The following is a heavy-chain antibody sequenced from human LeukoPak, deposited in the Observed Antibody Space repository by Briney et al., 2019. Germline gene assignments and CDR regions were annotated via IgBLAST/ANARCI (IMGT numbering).Heavy chain of an antibody. D-gene: IGHD3-22*01. J-gene: IGHJ3*02. CDR2: INPNSGGT. V-gene: IGHV1-2*02. Sequence: ASVKVSCKASGYTFTGYYMHWVRQVPGQGLEWMGWINPNSGGTNYAQKFQGRVTMTRDTSISTAYMGLSRLRSDDTAVYYCARARYYYDSSNANDAFDIWGQGTMVTVSS. CDR1: GYTFTGYY. CDR3: ARARYYYDSSNANDAFDI.